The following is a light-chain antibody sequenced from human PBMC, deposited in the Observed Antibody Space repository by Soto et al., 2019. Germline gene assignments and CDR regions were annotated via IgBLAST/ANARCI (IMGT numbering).Light chain of an antibody. Sequence: QSVLTQPASLSAAPGQKVTISCSGSSSNIGNNYVSWYQQLPGTAPKLLIYDNNKRPSGIPDRFSGSKSGTSATLGITGLQTGDEADYYCGTWDSSLSASVFGTGTKVTVL. CDR3: GTWDSSLSASV. V-gene: IGLV1-51*01. CDR1: SSNIGNNY. CDR2: DNN. J-gene: IGLJ1*01.